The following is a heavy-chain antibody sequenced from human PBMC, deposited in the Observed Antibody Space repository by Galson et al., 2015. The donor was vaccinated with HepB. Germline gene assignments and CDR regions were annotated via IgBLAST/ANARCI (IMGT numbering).Heavy chain of an antibody. J-gene: IGHJ3*02. CDR1: GGSIRSHY. V-gene: IGHV4-59*11. D-gene: IGHD3-22*01. CDR3: ARDLFYHASSGYPRTRAFDI. Sequence: SETLSLTCTVSGGSIRSHYWSWIRQPPGKGLEWLGYILYSGTTSYNPSLQSRVTTSVDTSKNQFSLNLSSVTAADTAVYYCARDLFYHASSGYPRTRAFDIWGQGTMVTVSS. CDR2: ILYSGTT.